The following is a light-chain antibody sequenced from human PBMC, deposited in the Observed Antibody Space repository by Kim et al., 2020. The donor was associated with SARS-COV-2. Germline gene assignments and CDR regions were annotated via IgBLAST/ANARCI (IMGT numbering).Light chain of an antibody. J-gene: IGLJ3*02. CDR1: NIGSKS. CDR3: QVWDSDSDHWV. CDR2: SDS. Sequence: APGKAARITCGGNNIGSKSVHWCQQKPGQAPVLVIYSDSDRPSGIPERFSGSNSANTATLTISRVEAGDEVDYYCQVWDSDSDHWVFGGGTQLTVL. V-gene: IGLV3-21*04.